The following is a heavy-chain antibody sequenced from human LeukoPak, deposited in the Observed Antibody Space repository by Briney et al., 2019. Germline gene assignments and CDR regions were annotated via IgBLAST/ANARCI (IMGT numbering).Heavy chain of an antibody. J-gene: IGHJ5*02. D-gene: IGHD2-2*01. CDR1: GGSISSGDYY. Sequence: PSQTLSLTCTVSGGSISSGDYYWSWIRQPPGKGLEWIGYIYYSGSTYYNPSLKSRVTISVDTSKNQFSLKLSSVTAADTAVYCWARVWYQLLAGWFDPWDQGTVVTVFS. CDR2: IYYSGST. V-gene: IGHV4-30-4*08. CDR3: ARVWYQLLAGWFDP.